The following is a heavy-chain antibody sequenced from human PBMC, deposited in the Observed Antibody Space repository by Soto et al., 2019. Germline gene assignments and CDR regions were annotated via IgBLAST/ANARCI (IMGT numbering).Heavy chain of an antibody. CDR2: ISSSSSYT. CDR1: GFTFSDYY. Sequence: GGSLRLSCVASGFTFSDYYMSWIRQAPGKGLEWVSCISSSSSYTNYADSVKGRFTISRDNAENSLYLQMNSLRAEDTAVYYCARVGRGSHYPFDYWGQGTLVTVSS. J-gene: IGHJ4*02. D-gene: IGHD1-26*01. V-gene: IGHV3-11*05. CDR3: ARVGRGSHYPFDY.